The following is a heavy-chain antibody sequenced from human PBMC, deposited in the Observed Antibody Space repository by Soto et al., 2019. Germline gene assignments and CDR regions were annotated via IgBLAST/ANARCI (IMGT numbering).Heavy chain of an antibody. CDR2: IYNSGTT. CDR3: ARDPAP. V-gene: IGHV4-31*03. CDR1: GGSITRGGYY. Sequence: QVQLQESGPGLVKPSETLSLTCTVSGGSITRGGYYWSWIRQHPGKGLEWIGYIYNSGTTYYNPSLKSRVTLSVDTSKNQFSLKLTSVTAADPAVYYCARDPAPWGQGTLVTVSS. J-gene: IGHJ5*02.